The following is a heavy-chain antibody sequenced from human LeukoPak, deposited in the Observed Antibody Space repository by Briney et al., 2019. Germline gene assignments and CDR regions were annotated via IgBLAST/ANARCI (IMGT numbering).Heavy chain of an antibody. Sequence: GGSLRLSCAASGFIFGNHAMSWVRQAPGKGLEWVSTISGSGGSTYYAESVKGRCTFSRDNSKDTLYLQLNSLRVEDTAVYYCAKEGAYCSSSSCSDYFDYWGQGSLVTVSS. CDR1: GFIFGNHA. CDR3: AKEGAYCSSSSCSDYFDY. D-gene: IGHD2-2*01. V-gene: IGHV3-23*01. J-gene: IGHJ4*02. CDR2: ISGSGGST.